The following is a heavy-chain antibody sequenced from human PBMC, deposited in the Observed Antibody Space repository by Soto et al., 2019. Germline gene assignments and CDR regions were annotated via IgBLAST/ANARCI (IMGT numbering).Heavy chain of an antibody. CDR3: ASSKLEPDLYNWFDP. CDR2: TYYRSKWYN. J-gene: IGHJ5*02. V-gene: IGHV6-1*01. Sequence: LTCAISGDSVSSNSAAWSWIRQSPSRGLEWLGRTYYRSKWYNDYAVSVKSRITINPDTSKNQFSLQLNSVTPEDTAVYYCASSKLEPDLYNWFDPWGQGTRVTVSS. CDR1: GDSVSSNSAA. D-gene: IGHD1-1*01.